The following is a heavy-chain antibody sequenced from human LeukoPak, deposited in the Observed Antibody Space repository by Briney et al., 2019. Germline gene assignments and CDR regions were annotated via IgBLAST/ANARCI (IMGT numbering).Heavy chain of an antibody. CDR2: IRYDGSNK. Sequence: HPGGSLRLSCAASGFTFSSYGMHWVRQAPGKGLEWVAFIRYDGSNKYYADSVKGRFTISRDNSKNTLYLQMNGLRAEDTAVYYCAKELGYCSSTSCYAFDIWGQGTMVTVSS. J-gene: IGHJ3*02. V-gene: IGHV3-30*02. CDR3: AKELGYCSSTSCYAFDI. D-gene: IGHD2-2*01. CDR1: GFTFSSYG.